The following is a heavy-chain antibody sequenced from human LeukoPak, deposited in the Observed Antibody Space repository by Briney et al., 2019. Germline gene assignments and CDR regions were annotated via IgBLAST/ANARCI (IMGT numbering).Heavy chain of an antibody. CDR2: IFYSGST. Sequence: PSETLSLTCTVYGGSISSSSYYWGWIRQPPGRGLEWIGSIFYSGSTYYNPCPKCRVPLSVDTSKNQCSLKLSSVTASYTAVYYCARSTLWFGELSDYGGQGTLVTVSS. V-gene: IGHV4-39*01. CDR1: GGSISSSSYY. CDR3: ARSTLWFGELSDY. D-gene: IGHD3-10*01. J-gene: IGHJ4*02.